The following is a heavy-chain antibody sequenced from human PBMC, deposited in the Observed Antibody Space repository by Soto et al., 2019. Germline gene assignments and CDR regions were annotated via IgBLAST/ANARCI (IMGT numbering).Heavy chain of an antibody. Sequence: ASVKVSCKASGYTFTSYGISWVRQAPGQGLEWMGWISAYNGNTNYAQKLQGRVTITTDTSTSTAYMELRSLRSDDTAVYYCAMTYCSSTSCYSYYYYGMDVWGQGTTVTVSS. V-gene: IGHV1-18*04. CDR3: AMTYCSSTSCYSYYYYGMDV. D-gene: IGHD2-2*01. J-gene: IGHJ6*02. CDR2: ISAYNGNT. CDR1: GYTFTSYG.